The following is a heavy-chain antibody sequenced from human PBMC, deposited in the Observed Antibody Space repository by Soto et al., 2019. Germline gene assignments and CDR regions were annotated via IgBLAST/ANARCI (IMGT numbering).Heavy chain of an antibody. CDR1: GFAVSNTY. V-gene: IGHV3-53*01. CDR2: IYSDGTT. Sequence: EVHLVESGGGLIQPGGSLTLSCAASGFAVSNTYMSWVRQAPGGGLEWVSFIYSDGTTCYADSVKGRFTISRDTSKNTLSLQMNSLRAEDTAVYYCARDCSGGSCYPALGACGQGTLVTVSS. J-gene: IGHJ5*02. CDR3: ARDCSGGSCYPALGA. D-gene: IGHD2-15*01.